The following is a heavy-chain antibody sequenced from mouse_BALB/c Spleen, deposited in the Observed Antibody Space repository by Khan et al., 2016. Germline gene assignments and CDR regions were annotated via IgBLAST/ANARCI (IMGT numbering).Heavy chain of an antibody. V-gene: IGHV14-3*02. CDR2: IDPANGNT. CDR1: GFNIKDTY. D-gene: IGHD2-4*01. Sequence: VQLQQSGAELVKPGASVKLSCTASGFNIKDTYMHWVKQRPEQGLEWIGRIDPANGNTKYDPKFQGKATITADTSSNTAYLQPSSLTSEDTAVYYGARSPYDYDVGFAYGGQGTLVTVSA. J-gene: IGHJ3*01. CDR3: ARSPYDYDVGFAY.